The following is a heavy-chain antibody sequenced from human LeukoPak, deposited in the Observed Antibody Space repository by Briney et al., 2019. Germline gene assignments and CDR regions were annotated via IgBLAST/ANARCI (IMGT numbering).Heavy chain of an antibody. CDR1: GFTFSSYI. CDR3: ARVYCSSTSCYDVLDY. Sequence: GGSLRLSRAASGFTFSSYIMNWVRQAPGKGLEGVSSISSSSSYIYYADSVNGRFTIPRDNAKNSLYLQMNSLRAEDTAVYYCARVYCSSTSCYDVLDYWGQGTLVTVSS. CDR2: ISSSSSYI. D-gene: IGHD2-2*01. J-gene: IGHJ4*02. V-gene: IGHV3-21*01.